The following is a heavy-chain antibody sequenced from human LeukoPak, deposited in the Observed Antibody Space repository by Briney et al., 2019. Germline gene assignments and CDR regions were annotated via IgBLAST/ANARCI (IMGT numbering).Heavy chain of an antibody. CDR3: ASGTRAPEEQTAVAGTTVFDY. V-gene: IGHV4-59*01. CDR2: MYYSGST. Sequence: SETLSLTCTVSGGSISNYYWSWIRQPPGKGLEWIGYMYYSGSTNYNPSLKSRVTISVDTSKNQFSLKLSSVTAADTAVYYCASGTRAPEEQTAVAGTTVFDYWGQGTLVTVSS. J-gene: IGHJ4*02. D-gene: IGHD6-19*01. CDR1: GGSISNYY.